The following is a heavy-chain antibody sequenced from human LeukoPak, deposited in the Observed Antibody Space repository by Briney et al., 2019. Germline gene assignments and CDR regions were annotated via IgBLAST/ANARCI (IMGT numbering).Heavy chain of an antibody. Sequence: SVKVSCKASGGTFSSYAISWVRQAPGQGLEWMGGIIPIFGTANYAQKFQGRVTITADESTSTAYMELSSLRSEDTAVYYCASLVAVVSGWYYFDCWGQGTLVTVSS. D-gene: IGHD6-19*01. CDR3: ASLVAVVSGWYYFDC. J-gene: IGHJ4*02. CDR2: IIPIFGTA. CDR1: GGTFSSYA. V-gene: IGHV1-69*13.